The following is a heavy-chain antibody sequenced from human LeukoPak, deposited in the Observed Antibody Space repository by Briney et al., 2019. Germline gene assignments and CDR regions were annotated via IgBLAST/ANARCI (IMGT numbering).Heavy chain of an antibody. CDR2: ISAGSSYI. V-gene: IGHV3-21*01. Sequence: GGSLRLSCAASGFTFTSYSMKWVRQAPGKGLEWVSSISAGSSYIYYTDSVRGRFTISRDNAKSSLYLQMNSLRAEDTAVYYCARDVRSGSYYDDAFDIWGQGTMVTVSS. J-gene: IGHJ3*02. CDR1: GFTFTSYS. D-gene: IGHD1-26*01. CDR3: ARDVRSGSYYDDAFDI.